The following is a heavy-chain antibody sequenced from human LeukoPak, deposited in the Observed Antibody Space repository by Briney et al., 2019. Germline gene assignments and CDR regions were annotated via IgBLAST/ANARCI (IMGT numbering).Heavy chain of an antibody. Sequence: GASVKVSCKASGGTFSSYAISWVRQMPGKGLEWMGIIYPGDSDTRYSPSFQGQVTISADKSISTAYLQWSSLKASDTAMYYCASLGATALYFDYWGQGTLVTVSS. J-gene: IGHJ4*02. CDR1: GGTFSSYA. V-gene: IGHV5-51*01. CDR2: IYPGDSDT. CDR3: ASLGATALYFDY. D-gene: IGHD1-26*01.